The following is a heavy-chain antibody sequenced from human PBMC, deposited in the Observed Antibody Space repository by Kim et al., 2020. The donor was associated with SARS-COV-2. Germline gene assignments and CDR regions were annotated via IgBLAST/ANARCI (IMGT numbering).Heavy chain of an antibody. V-gene: IGHV1-46*01. J-gene: IGHJ6*02. CDR2: INPSGGST. D-gene: IGHD4-17*01. CDR1: GYTFTSYY. Sequence: ASVKVSCKASGYTFTSYYMHWVRQAPGQGLEWMGIINPSGGSTSYAQKFQGRVTMIRDTSTSTVYMELSSLRSEDTAVYYCARVYHPGGVQTTTVGYYGMDVWGQGTTVTVSS. CDR3: ARVYHPGGVQTTTVGYYGMDV.